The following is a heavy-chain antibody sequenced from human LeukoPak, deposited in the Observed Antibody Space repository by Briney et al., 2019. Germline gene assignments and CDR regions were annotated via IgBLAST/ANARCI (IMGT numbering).Heavy chain of an antibody. J-gene: IGHJ4*02. Sequence: PGGSLRLSCAASGFTFSSHDMSWVRQTPGKGLEWVSTISSSGGNTYYADSVKGRFTISRDNSKNTLYLQMNSLRAEDTAIYYCAKDLGGAMIVVVGGQGTLVTVSS. CDR3: AKDLGGAMIVVV. CDR1: GFTFSSHD. V-gene: IGHV3-23*01. CDR2: ISSSGGNT. D-gene: IGHD3-22*01.